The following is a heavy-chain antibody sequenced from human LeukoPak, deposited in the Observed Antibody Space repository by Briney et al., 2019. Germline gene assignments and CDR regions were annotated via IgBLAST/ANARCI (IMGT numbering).Heavy chain of an antibody. D-gene: IGHD3-3*01. J-gene: IGHJ4*02. CDR2: VNPNSGNT. CDR3: ARGIFGVYYFDY. V-gene: IGHV1-8*01. Sequence: ASVKVSCKASGYTFTTYDINWVRQATGQGVECMGWVNPNSGNTGYAQKFQGRVTMTRNTSISTAYMELSSLRSEDTAVYYCARGIFGVYYFDYWGQGTLVTVSS. CDR1: GYTFTTYD.